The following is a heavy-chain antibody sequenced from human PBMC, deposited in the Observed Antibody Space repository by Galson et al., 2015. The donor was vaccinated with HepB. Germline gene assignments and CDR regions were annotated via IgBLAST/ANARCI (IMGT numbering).Heavy chain of an antibody. D-gene: IGHD2/OR15-2a*01. CDR2: INSDGNRT. CDR1: GLTFSSYR. J-gene: IGHJ4*02. CDR3: ARDVTFRRKNGFDY. Sequence: SLRLSCAASGLTFSSYRMNWVRQAPGKGLEWVSCINSDGNRTSYADSVKGRFTISRDNAKNTLYLQMNSLRAEDTAVYYCARDVTFRRKNGFDYWGQVTLVTVSS. V-gene: IGHV3-74*01.